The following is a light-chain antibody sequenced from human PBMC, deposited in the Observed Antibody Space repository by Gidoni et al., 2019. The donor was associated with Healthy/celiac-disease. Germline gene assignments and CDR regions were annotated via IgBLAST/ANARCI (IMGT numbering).Light chain of an antibody. CDR1: SSDVGGYNY. CDR3: SSYAGSNNFYWV. J-gene: IGLJ3*02. V-gene: IGLV2-8*01. Sequence: QSALTQPPSASGSPGQSVTISCTGTSSDVGGYNYVPWYQQHPGKAPKLMIYEVSKRPSGVPDRFSGSKSGNTASLTVSGLQAEDEADYYCSSYAGSNNFYWVVGGGTKLSVL. CDR2: EVS.